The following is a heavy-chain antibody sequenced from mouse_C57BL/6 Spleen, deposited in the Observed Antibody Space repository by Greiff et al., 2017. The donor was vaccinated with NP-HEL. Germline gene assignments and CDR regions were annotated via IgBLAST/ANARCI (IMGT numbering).Heavy chain of an antibody. CDR2: IDPGDGDT. CDR1: GYAFSSSW. Sequence: QVQLQQSGPELVKPGASVKISCKASGYAFSSSWMNWVKQRPGKGLEWIGRIDPGDGDTNYNGKFKGKATLTADKSSSTAYMQLSSLTSEDSAVYICARRPSYAGSSYGDYWGQGTTLTVSS. CDR3: ARRPSYAGSSYGDY. D-gene: IGHD1-1*01. J-gene: IGHJ2*01. V-gene: IGHV1-82*01.